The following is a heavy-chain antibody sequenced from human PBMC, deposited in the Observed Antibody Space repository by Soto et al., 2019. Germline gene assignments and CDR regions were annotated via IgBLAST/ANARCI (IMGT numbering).Heavy chain of an antibody. J-gene: IGHJ6*02. CDR3: ARDLVVTLYDYYGKDV. CDR1: GGTFSSYA. CDR2: IIPIFGTA. Sequence: SVKVSFKASGGTFSSYAISWVRQAPGQGLEWMGGIIPIFGTANYAQKFQGRVTITADKSTSTAYMELSSLRSEDTAVYYCARDLVVTLYDYYGKDVWGQGTTVTVSS. D-gene: IGHD2-21*01. V-gene: IGHV1-69*06.